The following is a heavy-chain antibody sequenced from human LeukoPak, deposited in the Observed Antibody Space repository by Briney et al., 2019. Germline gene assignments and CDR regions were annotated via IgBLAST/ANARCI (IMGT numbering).Heavy chain of an antibody. CDR1: GGTFSSHA. CDR3: ARGLQYQLLKALRYYYMDV. D-gene: IGHD2-2*01. Sequence: SVKVSCKASGGTFSSHATAWVRQAPGQGPEWMGGIIPISGTADYAQKFQGRVTITTDQSTSTAYVELSSLTSDDTAVYYCARGLQYQLLKALRYYYMDVWGEGTTVTVSS. CDR2: IIPISGTA. V-gene: IGHV1-69*05. J-gene: IGHJ6*03.